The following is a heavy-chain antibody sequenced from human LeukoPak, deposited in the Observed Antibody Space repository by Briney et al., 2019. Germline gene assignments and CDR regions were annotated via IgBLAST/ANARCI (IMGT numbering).Heavy chain of an antibody. Sequence: GRSLRLSCAASGFTFSSYAMHWVRQAPGKGLEWVAVISYDGSNKYYADSVKGRFTISRDNSKNTLYLQMNSLRAEDTAVYYCASSPAGIDYWGQGTQVTVSS. CDR1: GFTFSSYA. V-gene: IGHV3-30-3*01. J-gene: IGHJ4*02. CDR3: ASSPAGIDY. CDR2: ISYDGSNK.